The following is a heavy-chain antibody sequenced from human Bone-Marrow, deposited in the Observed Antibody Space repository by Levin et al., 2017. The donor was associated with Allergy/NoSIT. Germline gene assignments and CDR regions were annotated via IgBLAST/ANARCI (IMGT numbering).Heavy chain of an antibody. J-gene: IGHJ5*02. CDR2: ISSSSSYI. Sequence: ETLSLTCAASGFTFSSYSMNWVRQAPGKGLEWVSSISSSSSYIYYADSVKGRFTISRDNAKNSLYLQMNSLRAEDTAVYYCARGPSIGEARFEPWGQGTLVTVSS. V-gene: IGHV3-21*01. CDR1: GFTFSSYS. D-gene: IGHD3-3*02. CDR3: ARGPSIGEARFEP.